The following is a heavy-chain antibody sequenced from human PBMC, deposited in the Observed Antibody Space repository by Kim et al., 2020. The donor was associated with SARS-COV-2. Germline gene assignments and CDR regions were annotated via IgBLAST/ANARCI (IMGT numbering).Heavy chain of an antibody. CDR1: GYTFTSYT. D-gene: IGHD3-10*01. CDR3: ASFKMGWFGEFQGSDY. CDR2: INAGNGNT. Sequence: ASVKVSCKASGYTFTSYTMHWVRQAPGQRLEWMGWINAGNGNTKYSQKFQGRVTITRDTSASTAYMELNTLRSEDTAVYYCASFKMGWFGEFQGSDYWGQGTLVTVSS. V-gene: IGHV1-3*01. J-gene: IGHJ4*02.